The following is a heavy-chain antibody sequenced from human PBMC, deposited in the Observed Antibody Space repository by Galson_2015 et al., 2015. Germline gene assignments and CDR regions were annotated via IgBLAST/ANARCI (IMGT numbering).Heavy chain of an antibody. CDR2: INSDESST. CDR1: GFTFSTYW. V-gene: IGHV3-74*01. D-gene: IGHD3-10*01. CDR3: ARGGHSYGSGSPQNNWFDP. Sequence: SLRLSCAASGFTFSTYWMHWVRQAPGKGLVWVSRINSDESSTNYADSVKGRFTISRDNAKNTLYLQMNSLGADDTAVYYCARGGHSYGSGSPQNNWFDPWGQGTPVTVSS. J-gene: IGHJ5*02.